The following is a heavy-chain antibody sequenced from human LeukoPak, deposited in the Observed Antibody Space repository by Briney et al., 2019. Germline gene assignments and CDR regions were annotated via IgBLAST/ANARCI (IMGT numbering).Heavy chain of an antibody. CDR1: GYTFTSYG. Sequence: ASVKVSCKASGYTFTSYGISWVRQAPGQGLEWMGWISAYNGNTNYAQKLQGRVTMTTDTSTSTAYMELRSLRSDDTAVYYCARDSPLYSWNDVASYYYYGMDVWGQGTTVTVSS. CDR3: ARDSPLYSWNDVASYYYYGMDV. V-gene: IGHV1-18*01. D-gene: IGHD1-1*01. CDR2: ISAYNGNT. J-gene: IGHJ6*02.